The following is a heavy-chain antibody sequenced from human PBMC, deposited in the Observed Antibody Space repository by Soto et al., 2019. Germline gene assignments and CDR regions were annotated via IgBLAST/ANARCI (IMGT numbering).Heavy chain of an antibody. J-gene: IGHJ4*02. D-gene: IGHD3-3*01. CDR1: GFTFSSYG. CDR2: IWYDGSNK. CDR3: ARDPAFDFWSGYYGGYYFDY. Sequence: GGSLRLSCAASGFTFSSYGMHWVRQAPGKGLEWVAVIWYDGSNKYYADSVKGRFTISRDNSKNTLYLQMNSLRAEDTAVYYCARDPAFDFWSGYYGGYYFDYWGQGTLVTVSS. V-gene: IGHV3-33*01.